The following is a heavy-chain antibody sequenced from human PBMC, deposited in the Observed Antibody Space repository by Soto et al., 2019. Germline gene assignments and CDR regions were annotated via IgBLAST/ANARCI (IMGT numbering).Heavy chain of an antibody. J-gene: IGHJ6*02. V-gene: IGHV5-51*01. CDR3: ARLVDRYSSDRKDSYFYGMDV. Sequence: GESLKISCKGSGYSFTSYWIGWVRQMPGKGLEWMGIIYPGDSHTRYSPSFQGQVTLSADQSSSTAYLQWSSLKASDTAMYYCARLVDRYSSDRKDSYFYGMDVWGQGTTVTVSS. CDR1: GYSFTSYW. D-gene: IGHD6-19*01. CDR2: IYPGDSHT.